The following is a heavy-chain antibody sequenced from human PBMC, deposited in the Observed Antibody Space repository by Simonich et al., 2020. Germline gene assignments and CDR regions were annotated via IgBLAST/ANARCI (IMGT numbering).Heavy chain of an antibody. Sequence: QVQLVQSGAEVKKPGASVKVSCKASGYTFTGYYMHWVRQAPGQGLEWMGWINPNSSGTNYAQKFQGRVTMTRDTSISTAYMELGRLRSDDTAVYYCARWPSIPASYGSGSYFDYWGQGTLVTVSS. CDR1: GYTFTGYY. D-gene: IGHD3-10*01. V-gene: IGHV1-2*02. J-gene: IGHJ4*02. CDR2: INPNSSGT. CDR3: ARWPSIPASYGSGSYFDY.